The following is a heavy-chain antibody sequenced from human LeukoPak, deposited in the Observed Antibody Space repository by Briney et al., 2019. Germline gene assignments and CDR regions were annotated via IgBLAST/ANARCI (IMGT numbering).Heavy chain of an antibody. CDR1: GFTFSDFY. Sequence: PGGSLRLSCAASGFTFSDFYMSWIRQAPGKGLEWVSYIGSSSSHTNYADSVKGRFTISRDNARNSLYLQMNSLRAEGTAMYYCARGRNSATYGGQGTLVTVSS. CDR3: ARGRNSATY. J-gene: IGHJ4*02. CDR2: IGSSSSHT. V-gene: IGHV3-11*06. D-gene: IGHD1-26*01.